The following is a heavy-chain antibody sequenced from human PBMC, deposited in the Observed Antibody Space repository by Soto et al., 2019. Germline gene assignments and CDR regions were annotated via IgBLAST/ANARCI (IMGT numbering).Heavy chain of an antibody. CDR3: ARWYCDSSGYCPDAFDI. J-gene: IGHJ3*02. Sequence: ASVKVSCKASGYTFTSYGISWVRQAPGQGLEWMGWISAYNGNTNYAQKLQGRVTMTTDTSTSTAYMELRSLRSDDTAVYYCARWYCDSSGYCPDAFDIWGQGTMVTV. CDR2: ISAYNGNT. CDR1: GYTFTSYG. D-gene: IGHD3-22*01. V-gene: IGHV1-18*01.